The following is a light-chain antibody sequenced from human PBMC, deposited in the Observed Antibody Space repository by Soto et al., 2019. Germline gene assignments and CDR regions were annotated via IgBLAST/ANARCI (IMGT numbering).Light chain of an antibody. V-gene: IGKV3-15*01. CDR3: QQYSKWPWT. CDR2: GAS. J-gene: IGKJ1*01. CDR1: QSVSSD. Sequence: EIVLTQSPATLSSFPGDRVTLSCRASQSVSSDLAWYQQQPGQAPRLLIYGASTRATGIPARFSASGSGTEFTLTISSLQSEDFAVYFCQQYSKWPWTFGQGTKVDIK.